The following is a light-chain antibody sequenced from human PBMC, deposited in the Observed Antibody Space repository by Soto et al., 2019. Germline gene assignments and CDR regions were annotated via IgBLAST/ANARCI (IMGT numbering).Light chain of an antibody. CDR1: QKISNW. J-gene: IGKJ1*01. V-gene: IGKV1-5*01. CDR2: DAS. Sequence: DIQMTQSPSTLSASVGDRVTITCRVSQKISNWLAWYQQKAGKAPTLLIYDASTLQSGVPSRFSGSGSGTEFSLTISSLQPEDFATYYCLCYITYPWTFGQGTKVDIK. CDR3: LCYITYPWT.